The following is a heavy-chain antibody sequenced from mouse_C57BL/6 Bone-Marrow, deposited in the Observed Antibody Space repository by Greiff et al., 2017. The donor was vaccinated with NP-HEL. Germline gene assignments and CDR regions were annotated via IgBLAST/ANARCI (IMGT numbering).Heavy chain of an antibody. CDR2: IYPGSGNT. V-gene: IGHV1-76*01. D-gene: IGHD2-10*01. CDR1: GYTFTDYY. CDR3: ARSAPYYDPYAMDY. J-gene: IGHJ4*01. Sequence: QVQLKQSGAELVRPGASVKLSCKASGYTFTDYYINWVKQRPGQGLEWIARIYPGSGNTYYNEKFKGKATLTAEKSSSTAYMQLSSLTSEDSAVYFCARSAPYYDPYAMDYWGQGTSVTVSS.